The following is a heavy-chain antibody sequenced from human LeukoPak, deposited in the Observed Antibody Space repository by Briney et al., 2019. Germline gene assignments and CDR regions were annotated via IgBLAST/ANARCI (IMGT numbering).Heavy chain of an antibody. V-gene: IGHV3-15*01. Sequence: GGSLRLSCAASGFTFSSSAMSWVRQAPGEGLEWVGRIKAKAHGGTIEYAAPVKGRFTISRDDSKNTLYLQMNSLKTEDTAVYYCTTDGVGVEGATYDNWGQGTLVSVSS. CDR2: IKAKAHGGTI. D-gene: IGHD1-26*01. J-gene: IGHJ4*02. CDR1: GFTFSSSA. CDR3: TTDGVGVEGATYDN.